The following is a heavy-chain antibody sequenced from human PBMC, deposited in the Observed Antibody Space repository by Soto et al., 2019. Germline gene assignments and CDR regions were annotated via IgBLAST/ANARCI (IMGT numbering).Heavy chain of an antibody. D-gene: IGHD3-16*01. J-gene: IGHJ4*02. CDR3: ERVWVTAIDY. V-gene: IGHV1-69*02. CDR2: IIPILGIA. CDR1: GGTFSRYT. Sequence: SVKVSCKASGGTFSRYTISWVRQAPGQGLEWMGRIIPILGIANYAQKFQGRVTITADKSTSTAYMELSSLRFEVTAVYYWERVWVTAIDYWGQGTLVTVS.